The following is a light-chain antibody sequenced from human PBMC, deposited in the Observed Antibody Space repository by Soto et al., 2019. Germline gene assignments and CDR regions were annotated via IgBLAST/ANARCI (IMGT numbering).Light chain of an antibody. CDR3: QHYNSYSEA. CDR2: KAS. Sequence: DIQMTQSPSTLSGSVGDRVTIPCRASQTISSWLAWYQQKPGKAPKLLIYKASTLTSGVPSRLSGSGSGTEFTLTISRLQPDDFETYYCQHYNSYSEAFGQGTKVDIK. V-gene: IGKV1-5*03. CDR1: QTISSW. J-gene: IGKJ1*01.